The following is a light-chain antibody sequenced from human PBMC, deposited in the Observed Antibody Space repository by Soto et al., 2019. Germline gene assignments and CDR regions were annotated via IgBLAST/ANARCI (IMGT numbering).Light chain of an antibody. CDR1: SSNIGNNY. CDR2: EGT. Sequence: QSVLTQPPSVSAAPGQKVTISCSGTSSNIGNNYVSWYQHLPGTAPKLMIYEGTKRPAGVSDRFSGSKSGNTASLTISGLQAEDEADYYCCSYARGSRAFGGGTKLTVL. CDR3: CSYARGSRA. V-gene: IGLV1-51*01. J-gene: IGLJ3*02.